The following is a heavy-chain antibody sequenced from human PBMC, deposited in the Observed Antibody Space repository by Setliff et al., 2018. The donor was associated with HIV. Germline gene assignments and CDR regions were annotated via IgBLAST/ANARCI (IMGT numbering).Heavy chain of an antibody. Sequence: ASVKVSCKASGYIFTGYYIHWVRQAPGQGLEWMGRISPNNGDTNSAQKFQGRVTMTRDTSISTAYMELSRLRSDDTAVYHCARDRWVWGGSDSGYYYYFMDVWGKGTTVTVSS. CDR3: ARDRWVWGGSDSGYYYYFMDV. CDR1: GYIFTGYY. J-gene: IGHJ6*03. D-gene: IGHD6-19*01. CDR2: ISPNNGDT. V-gene: IGHV1-2*06.